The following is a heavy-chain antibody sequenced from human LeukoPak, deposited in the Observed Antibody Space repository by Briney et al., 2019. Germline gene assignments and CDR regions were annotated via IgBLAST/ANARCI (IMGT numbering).Heavy chain of an antibody. CDR1: GFTFTSSA. V-gene: IGHV1-58*02. CDR3: AADRRGYSYGYGY. D-gene: IGHD5-18*01. Sequence: SVKVSCKASGFTFTSSAMQWVRQARGQRLEWIGWIVAGSGNTNYAQKFQERVTITRDMSTSTAYMELSSLRSEDTAVYYCAADRRGYSYGYGYWGQGTLVTVSS. CDR2: IVAGSGNT. J-gene: IGHJ4*02.